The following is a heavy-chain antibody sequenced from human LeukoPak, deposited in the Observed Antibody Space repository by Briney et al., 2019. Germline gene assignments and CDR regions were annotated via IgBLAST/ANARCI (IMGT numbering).Heavy chain of an antibody. CDR3: AREAYYDFWSGYYWRGKPNCGMDV. CDR2: ISAYNGNT. D-gene: IGHD3-3*01. Sequence: ASVKVSCKASGYTFTSYGISWVRQAPGQGLEWMGWISAYNGNTNYAQKLQGRVTMTTDTSTSTAYMELRSLRSDDTAVYYCAREAYYDFWSGYYWRGKPNCGMDVWGQGTTVTVSS. V-gene: IGHV1-18*01. CDR1: GYTFTSYG. J-gene: IGHJ6*02.